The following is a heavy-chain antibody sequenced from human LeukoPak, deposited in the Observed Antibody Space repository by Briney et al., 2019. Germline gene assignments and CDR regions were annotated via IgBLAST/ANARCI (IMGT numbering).Heavy chain of an antibody. J-gene: IGHJ4*02. D-gene: IGHD4-17*01. CDR2: ISSGSGSST. CDR3: AREDDNGDLIDC. V-gene: IGHV3-48*03. CDR1: GFTFSNYQ. Sequence: GGSLRLTCAASGFTFSNYQMNWVRQAPGKGLEWVSYISSGSGSSTHYADSVKGRFTISRDNSKNSLYLQMNSLRAEDTALYYCAREDDNGDLIDCWGQGTLVTVSS.